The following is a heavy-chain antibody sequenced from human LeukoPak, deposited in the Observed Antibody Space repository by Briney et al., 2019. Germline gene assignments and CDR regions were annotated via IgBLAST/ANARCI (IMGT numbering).Heavy chain of an antibody. D-gene: IGHD3-10*01. CDR2: ICGSGGST. CDR3: AKDRRMVRGDCGAYDY. CDR1: GFTFSSYA. Sequence: AGGSLRLSCAASGFTFSSYAMSWVRQAPGKGLEWVSAICGSGGSTYYADSVKGRVTISRDNSKNTLYLQMNSLRAEDTAVYYCAKDRRMVRGDCGAYDYWGQGTLVTVSS. V-gene: IGHV3-23*01. J-gene: IGHJ4*02.